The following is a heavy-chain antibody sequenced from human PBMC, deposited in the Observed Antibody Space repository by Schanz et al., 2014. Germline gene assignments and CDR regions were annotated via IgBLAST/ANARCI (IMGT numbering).Heavy chain of an antibody. Sequence: VQLVESGGGLVQPGGSLRLSCAASGFSFSDYYMSWIRQIPGKGLEWVSYVSRSTPDIYYADSVKGRFTMSRDNAKNSVFLQMNSLRAEDTAVYYCVRDSFFAFDYWGQGTLVTVSS. CDR1: GFSFSDYY. D-gene: IGHD3-3*01. CDR2: VSRSTPDI. J-gene: IGHJ4*02. V-gene: IGHV3-11*06. CDR3: VRDSFFAFDY.